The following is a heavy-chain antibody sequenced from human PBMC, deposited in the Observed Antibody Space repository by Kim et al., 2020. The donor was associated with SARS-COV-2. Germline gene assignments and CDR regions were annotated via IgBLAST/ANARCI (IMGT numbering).Heavy chain of an antibody. V-gene: IGHV1-58*02. J-gene: IGHJ3*02. Sequence: SVKVSCKASGFTFTTSAMQWVRQARGQRLEWIGWIVIGNSNTAYAQKFQERVTVTRDMSTTTAYMELSSLRSEDTAVYYCVAGSHTVDGYDAFDIWGQGTMVTISS. CDR2: IVIGNSNT. CDR3: VAGSHTVDGYDAFDI. CDR1: GFTFTTSA. D-gene: IGHD4-17*01.